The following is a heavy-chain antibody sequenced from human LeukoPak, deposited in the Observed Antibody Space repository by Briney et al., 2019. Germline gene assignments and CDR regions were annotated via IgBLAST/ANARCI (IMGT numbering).Heavy chain of an antibody. CDR1: GFTFNGYG. Sequence: GGTLRLSCAASGFTFNGYGMSWVRQAPGKGLEWVSSITGSGGSTYYADSVKGRFTISRDNSKNRLYLQTNSLRAEDTAVYYCAKDLRRGGPIDYWGQGTLVTVSS. V-gene: IGHV3-23*01. J-gene: IGHJ4*02. CDR3: AKDLRRGGPIDY. D-gene: IGHD6-25*01. CDR2: ITGSGGST.